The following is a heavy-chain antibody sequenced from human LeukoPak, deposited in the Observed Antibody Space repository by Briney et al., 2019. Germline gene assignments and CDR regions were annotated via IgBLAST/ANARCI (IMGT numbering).Heavy chain of an antibody. CDR1: GYSFTNYW. Sequence: GESLKISCKGSGYSFTNYWIGWVRQMPEKGLEWMGIIYPGDSDTRYSPSFQGQVTISADKSISTAYLQWSSLKASDTAMYYCARHAHCSSTSCYNFDYWGQGTLVTVSS. CDR3: ARHAHCSSTSCYNFDY. J-gene: IGHJ4*02. CDR2: IYPGDSDT. V-gene: IGHV5-51*01. D-gene: IGHD2-2*02.